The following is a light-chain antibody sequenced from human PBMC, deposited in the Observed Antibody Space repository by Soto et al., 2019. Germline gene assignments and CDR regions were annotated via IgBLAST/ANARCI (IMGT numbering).Light chain of an antibody. CDR2: DAS. CDR1: QSIGSW. Sequence: DIQMNQSPSTLSASVADRVTITCRASQSIGSWLAWYQQKPGKAPKLLIYDASSLESGVPSRFSGSGSGTEFTLTISILQPDDFATYYCQQYSSYSGTFGQGTKVDIQ. V-gene: IGKV1-5*01. J-gene: IGKJ1*01. CDR3: QQYSSYSGT.